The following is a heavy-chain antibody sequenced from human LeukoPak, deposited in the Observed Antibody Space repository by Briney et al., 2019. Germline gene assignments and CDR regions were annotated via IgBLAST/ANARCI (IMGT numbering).Heavy chain of an antibody. CDR1: GFTFSSYV. D-gene: IGHD3-3*01. V-gene: IGHV3-23*01. CDR3: AKERITSFYYYYYGMDV. Sequence: PGGSLRLSCAASGFTFSSYVMSWVRQAPGKGLEWVSAISGSGGNTYYADSVKGRFTISRDNSKNTLYLQMNSLRAEDTAVYYCAKERITSFYYYYYGMDVWGQGTTVTVSS. CDR2: ISGSGGNT. J-gene: IGHJ6*02.